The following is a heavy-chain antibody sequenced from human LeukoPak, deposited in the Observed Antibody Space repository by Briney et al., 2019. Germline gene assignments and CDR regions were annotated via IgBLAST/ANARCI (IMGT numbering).Heavy chain of an antibody. Sequence: SETLSLTCTVSGGSISSGGYYWSWIRQPPGKGLEWIGYIYHTGSTYYNPSLKSRVTISVDRSKNQFSLKLSSVTAADTAVYYCASNRGLSGSYYSDYWGQGTLVTVSS. CDR1: GGSISSGGYY. CDR3: ASNRGLSGSYYSDY. CDR2: IYHTGST. J-gene: IGHJ4*02. V-gene: IGHV4-30-2*01. D-gene: IGHD1-26*01.